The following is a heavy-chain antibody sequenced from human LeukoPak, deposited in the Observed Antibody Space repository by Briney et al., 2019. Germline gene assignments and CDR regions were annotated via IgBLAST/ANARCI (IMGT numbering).Heavy chain of an antibody. J-gene: IGHJ1*01. Sequence: SETLSLTCAVYGGSFSGYYWSWIRQPSGKGLEWIGEINHSGSTNYNPSLKSRVTISVDTSKNQFSLKLSSVTAADTAVYYCARGPYYYDSSGYPEYFQHWGQGTLVTVSS. D-gene: IGHD3-22*01. CDR3: ARGPYYYDSSGYPEYFQH. CDR1: GGSFSGYY. V-gene: IGHV4-34*01. CDR2: INHSGST.